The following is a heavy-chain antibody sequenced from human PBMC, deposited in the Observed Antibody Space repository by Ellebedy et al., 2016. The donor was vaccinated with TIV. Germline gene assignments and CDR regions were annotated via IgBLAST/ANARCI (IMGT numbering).Heavy chain of an antibody. CDR2: INRDGSSA. V-gene: IGHV3-74*01. Sequence: GESLKISCVGSGFTFSSYAMSWVRQAPGKGLVWLSRINRDGSSANYADSVKGRFSISSDNSKNTLYVQMNSLRADDTAVYYCARGLRDQWLIDYWGQGTLVTVSS. J-gene: IGHJ4*02. CDR1: GFTFSSYA. D-gene: IGHD6-19*01. CDR3: ARGLRDQWLIDY.